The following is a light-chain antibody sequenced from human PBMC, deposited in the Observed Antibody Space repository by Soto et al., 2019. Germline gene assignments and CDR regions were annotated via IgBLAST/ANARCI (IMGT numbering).Light chain of an antibody. CDR3: QQYYGSPIT. V-gene: IGKV3-20*01. CDR2: GTS. CDR1: QSINPNH. J-gene: IGKJ1*01. Sequence: DIVLTQSPGTLSLSPGERATLSSRASQSINPNHLAWYQQKPGQPPRLLIYGTSNRDTGIPDRFSGSASGTDFTLTISRLESEDFAVYFCQQYYGSPITFGQGTKVDIK.